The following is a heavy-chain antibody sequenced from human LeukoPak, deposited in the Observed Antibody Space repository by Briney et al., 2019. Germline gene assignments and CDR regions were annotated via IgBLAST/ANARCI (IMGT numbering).Heavy chain of an antibody. J-gene: IGHJ4*02. CDR3: ARNNGVVPAAIADY. D-gene: IGHD2-2*01. V-gene: IGHV1-69*06. CDR2: IIPIFGTA. CDR1: GGTFSSYA. Sequence: SVKVSCKASGGTFSSYAISWVRQAPGQGLEWMGGIIPIFGTANYAQKFQGRVTITADKSTSTAYMELSSLRFEDTAVYYCARNNGVVPAAIADYWGQGTLVTVSS.